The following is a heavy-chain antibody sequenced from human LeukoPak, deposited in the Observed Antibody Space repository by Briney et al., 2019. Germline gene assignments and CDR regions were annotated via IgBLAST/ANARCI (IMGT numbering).Heavy chain of an antibody. V-gene: IGHV4-39*01. D-gene: IGHD6-19*01. CDR2: IYFSGST. CDR1: GASISSRNYY. CDR3: ARHGVSTGWSLYNWFDP. J-gene: IGHJ5*02. Sequence: SETLSLTCTVSGASISSRNYYWDWIRQPPGKGLEWIGSIYFSGSTYYNPSLKGRVTISVDTSKNQFSLKLSSVTAADTAVYYCARHGVSTGWSLYNWFDPWGQGTLVTVSS.